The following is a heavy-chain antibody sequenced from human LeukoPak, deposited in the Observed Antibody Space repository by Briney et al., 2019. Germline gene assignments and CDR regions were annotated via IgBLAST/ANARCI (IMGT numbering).Heavy chain of an antibody. J-gene: IGHJ4*02. CDR3: ARGLWSAHRREYYFDS. Sequence: ASVKVSCKASGYTFTNYAVNWLRQAPGQRLEWMGWINAGNGDTKFSQNYQARVTITRDASASTAYMELSSLTSEDTAVYFCARGLWSAHRREYYFDSWGQGTLVTVPS. CDR2: INAGNGDT. CDR1: GYTFTNYA. D-gene: IGHD3-3*01. V-gene: IGHV1-3*01.